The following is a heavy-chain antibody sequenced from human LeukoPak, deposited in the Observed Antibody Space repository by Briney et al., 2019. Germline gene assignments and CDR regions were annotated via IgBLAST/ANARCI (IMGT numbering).Heavy chain of an antibody. V-gene: IGHV3-21*01. D-gene: IGHD2-15*01. CDR2: ITSSGSSM. J-gene: IGHJ4*02. CDR3: ARVTPGYCSGGSCYGPTNFDY. Sequence: GGSLRLSCAGSGFTFSGYSLNWVRQAPGKGLEWVSSITSSGSSMYYADSGKGRFTISRDNAKNSLYLQMNSLRAEDTAVYYCARVTPGYCSGGSCYGPTNFDYWGQGTLVTVSS. CDR1: GFTFSGYS.